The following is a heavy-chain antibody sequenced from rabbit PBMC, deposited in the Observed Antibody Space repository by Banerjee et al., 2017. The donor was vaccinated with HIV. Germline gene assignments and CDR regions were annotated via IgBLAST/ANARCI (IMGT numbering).Heavy chain of an antibody. J-gene: IGHJ4*01. CDR1: GFSFSSDYD. CDR2: INTNSGNA. CDR3: VRGSISGTDYNL. D-gene: IGHD1-1*01. V-gene: IGHV1S45*01. Sequence: QEQLEESGGDLVKPEGSLTLTCTASGFSFSSDYDISRVRQAPGKGLEWIACINTNSGNAVYASWAKGRFTISKTSSTTVTLQMNSLTAADTATYFCVRGSISGTDYNLWGPGTLVTVS.